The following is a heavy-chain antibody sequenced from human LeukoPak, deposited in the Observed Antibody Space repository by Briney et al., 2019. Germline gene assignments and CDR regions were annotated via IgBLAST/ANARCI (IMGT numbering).Heavy chain of an antibody. CDR3: AKGIYSSGWSYFDY. CDR1: GFTFSNSA. J-gene: IGHJ4*01. CDR2: LSGSGITT. Sequence: GGSLRLSCAASGFTFSNSAMSWVRQAPGEGLEWVSTLSGSGITTYYADSVKGRFPISRDNSKNTLYLQMNSLRAEDTAVYYCAKGIYSSGWSYFDYCGHGTLVTVSS. D-gene: IGHD6-19*01. V-gene: IGHV3-23*01.